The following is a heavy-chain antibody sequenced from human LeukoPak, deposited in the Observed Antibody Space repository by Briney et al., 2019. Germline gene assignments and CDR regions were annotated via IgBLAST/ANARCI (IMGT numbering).Heavy chain of an antibody. D-gene: IGHD3-22*01. V-gene: IGHV3-7*03. Sequence: GGSLRLSCVASGFIVGNHYMSWVRQAPGKGLEWVATIKQDGSEKYYVDSVKGRFTISRDNAKNSLFLQMNSLRAEDTAVYYCASQNFYSSGYYSYFDYWGQGTLVTVSS. J-gene: IGHJ4*02. CDR2: IKQDGSEK. CDR3: ASQNFYSSGYYSYFDY. CDR1: GFIVGNHY.